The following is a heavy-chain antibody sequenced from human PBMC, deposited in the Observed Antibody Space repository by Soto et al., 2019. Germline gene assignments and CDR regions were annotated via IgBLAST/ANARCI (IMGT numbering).Heavy chain of an antibody. CDR2: IRRNAYGGTT. CDR1: GFTFGDYA. J-gene: IGHJ4*02. CDR3: TRASSLDFDV. Sequence: GGSLSLSCTTSGFTFGDYALSWVRQAPGKGLEWVGFIRRNAYGGTTDYAASVKGRFTIPRDDSKSIAYLQMNSLRTEDTALYYCTRASSLDFDVWGQGTLVTV. V-gene: IGHV3-49*04. D-gene: IGHD3-16*01.